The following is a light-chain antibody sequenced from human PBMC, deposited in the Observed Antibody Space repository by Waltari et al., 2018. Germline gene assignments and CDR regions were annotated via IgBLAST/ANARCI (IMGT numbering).Light chain of an antibody. V-gene: IGLV1-44*01. CDR3: AAWDDSLNVYV. CDR2: SKN. J-gene: IGLJ6*01. Sequence: QSVLTQPPSASGTPGQRVTISCSGSSSNIGSNTVNWYQQLPGTAPKLRIYSKNQRPSGVPDRFSGSKSGTSASLAISGLQSEDEADYYCAAWDDSLNVYVFGSGTKVTVL. CDR1: SSNIGSNT.